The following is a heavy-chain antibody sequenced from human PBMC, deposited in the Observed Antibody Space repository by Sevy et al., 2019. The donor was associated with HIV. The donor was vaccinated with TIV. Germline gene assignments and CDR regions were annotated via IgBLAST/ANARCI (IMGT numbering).Heavy chain of an antibody. CDR1: GFTVSSNY. CDR2: IYSGGDT. J-gene: IGHJ6*02. D-gene: IGHD4-17*01. CDR3: VRDLDDYADYQAVGGMDV. V-gene: IGHV3-53*01. Sequence: GGSLRLSCAASGFTVSSNYMSWVRQAPGKGLEWVSVIYSGGDTYYADSVKGRFIISRDNSKNTLYLQMNSLRAEDTAVYYCVRDLDDYADYQAVGGMDVWGQRTTVTVSS.